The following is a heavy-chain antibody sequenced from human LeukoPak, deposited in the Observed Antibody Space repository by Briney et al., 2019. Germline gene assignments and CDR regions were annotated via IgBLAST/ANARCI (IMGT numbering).Heavy chain of an antibody. V-gene: IGHV3-48*01. J-gene: IGHJ4*02. CDR2: ISSSSSTI. CDR1: RFTFSSYS. CDR3: ATRHDSRYY. D-gene: IGHD1-1*01. Sequence: SGGSLRLSCAASRFTFSSYSMIWLPQAPGKGREGVSYISSSSSTIYYADSVKGRFTISRDNAKNSLYLQMNSLRAEDTAVYYCATRHDSRYYWGQGTLVTVSS.